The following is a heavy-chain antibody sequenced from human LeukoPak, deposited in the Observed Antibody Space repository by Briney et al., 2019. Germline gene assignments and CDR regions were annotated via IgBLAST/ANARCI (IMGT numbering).Heavy chain of an antibody. CDR2: IYTTGNT. D-gene: IGHD1-26*01. J-gene: IGHJ4*02. CDR3: ARERLGGSYYRPVDY. V-gene: IGHV4-61*02. CDR1: GGSITNSGYY. Sequence: PSETLSLTCTVSGGSITNSGYYWSWIRQPAGKGLEWIGRIYTTGNTNYNPSLKSRVTISLDTSKNQFSLKLSSVSAEDTALYYCARERLGGSYYRPVDYWGQGTLVIVSS.